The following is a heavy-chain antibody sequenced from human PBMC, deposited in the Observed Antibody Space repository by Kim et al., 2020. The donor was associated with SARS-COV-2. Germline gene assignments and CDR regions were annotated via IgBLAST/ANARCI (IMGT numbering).Heavy chain of an antibody. CDR3: ARDPGRGYEGPTLGGYYYGMDV. CDR1: GFTFSSYG. CDR2: ISYDGSNK. V-gene: IGHV3-33*05. J-gene: IGHJ6*02. D-gene: IGHD5-12*01. Sequence: GGSLRLSCAASGFTFSSYGMHWVRQAPGKGLEWVAVISYDGSNKYYADSVKGRFTISRDNSKNTLYLQMNSLRAEDTAVYYCARDPGRGYEGPTLGGYYYGMDVWGQGTTVTVSS.